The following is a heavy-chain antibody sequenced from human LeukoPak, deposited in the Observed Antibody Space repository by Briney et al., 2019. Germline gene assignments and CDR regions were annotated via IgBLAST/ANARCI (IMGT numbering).Heavy chain of an antibody. Sequence: GGSLILSWVVSGFTVSGNYMTWVRQAPGKGLEWVSVLYSDGTTYYADSVKGRFSISSDTSKNTLFLQMNSLRAEDTAVYYCAREHWAHYDSSGYFDLWGQGTLVTVSS. V-gene: IGHV3-53*01. D-gene: IGHD3-22*01. CDR3: AREHWAHYDSSGYFDL. CDR2: LYSDGTT. CDR1: GFTVSGNY. J-gene: IGHJ5*02.